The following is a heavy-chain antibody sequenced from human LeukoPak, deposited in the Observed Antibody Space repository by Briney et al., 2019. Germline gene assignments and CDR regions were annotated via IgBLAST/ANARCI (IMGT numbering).Heavy chain of an antibody. CDR2: IYSGGST. CDR1: GFTVSSNY. V-gene: IGHV3-66*01. CDR3: ARVGHIVVVTGEHYFDY. Sequence: PGGSLRLSCAASGFTVSSNYMSWVRQAPGKGLEWVSVIYSGGSTYYADSVKGRFTISRDNSKNTLYLQMNSLRAEDTAVYYCARVGHIVVVTGEHYFDYWGQGTLVTVSS. J-gene: IGHJ4*02. D-gene: IGHD2-21*02.